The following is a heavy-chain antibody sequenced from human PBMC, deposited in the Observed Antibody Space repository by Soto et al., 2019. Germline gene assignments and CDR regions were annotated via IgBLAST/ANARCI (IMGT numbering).Heavy chain of an antibody. J-gene: IGHJ5*02. Sequence: SETLSLTCAVYGGSFSGYYWSWIRQPPGKGLEWIGEINHSGSTNYNPSLKSRVTISVDTSKSQFSLKLSSVTAADTAVYYCARKSSSQLLSMSWFDPWGQGTLVTVSS. D-gene: IGHD2-2*01. CDR3: ARKSSSQLLSMSWFDP. V-gene: IGHV4-34*01. CDR2: INHSGST. CDR1: GGSFSGYY.